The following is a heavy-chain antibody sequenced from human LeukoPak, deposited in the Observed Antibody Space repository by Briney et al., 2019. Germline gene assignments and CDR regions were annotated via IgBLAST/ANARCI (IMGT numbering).Heavy chain of an antibody. J-gene: IGHJ6*02. D-gene: IGHD3-9*01. CDR2: INHSGSA. CDR3: ARELRYFDWPNYYYYGMDV. CDR1: GGSFSGYY. Sequence: SETLSLTCAVSGGSFSGYYWTWIRQPPGKGLEWIGEINHSGSANYNPSLKSRVTISLDTSKNQFSLKLSSVTAADTAVYYCARELRYFDWPNYYYYGMDVWGQGTTVTVSS. V-gene: IGHV4-34*01.